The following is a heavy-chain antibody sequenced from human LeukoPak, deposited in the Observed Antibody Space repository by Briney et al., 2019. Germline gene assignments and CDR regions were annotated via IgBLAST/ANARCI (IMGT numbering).Heavy chain of an antibody. D-gene: IGHD5/OR15-5a*01. J-gene: IGHJ6*03. Sequence: SVKVSCKASGGTFSSYTISWVRQAPGQGLEWMGRIIPILGIANYAQKFQGRVTSTADKSTSTAYMELSSLRSEDTAVYYCASRLRPYYYYYMDVWGEGTTVTVSS. V-gene: IGHV1-69*02. CDR3: ASRLRPYYYYYMDV. CDR2: IIPILGIA. CDR1: GGTFSSYT.